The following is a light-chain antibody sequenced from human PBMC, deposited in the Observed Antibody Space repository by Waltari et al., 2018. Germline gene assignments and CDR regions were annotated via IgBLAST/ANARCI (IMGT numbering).Light chain of an antibody. V-gene: IGLV2-14*03. Sequence: QSALTQPASVSGSPGPSITISCTGTSSYVGGYNYVPWYQQHPGKAPKLMIYDVSNRPSGVSNRFSGSKSGNTASLTISGLQAEDEADYYCSSYTSSSTLEWVFGGGTKLTVL. CDR3: SSYTSSSTLEWV. CDR1: SSYVGGYNY. J-gene: IGLJ3*02. CDR2: DVS.